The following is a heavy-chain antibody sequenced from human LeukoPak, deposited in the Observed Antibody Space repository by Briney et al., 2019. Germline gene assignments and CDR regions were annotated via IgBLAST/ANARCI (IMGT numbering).Heavy chain of an antibody. CDR1: GFTFSDYY. CDR3: ARGRGLYSSSWYGPYYFDY. J-gene: IGHJ4*02. Sequence: GGSLRLSCAASGFTFSDYYMSWIRQAPGKGLEWVSYISSSGSTIYYADSVKGRFTISRDNAKNSLYLQMNSLRAEDTAVHYCARGRGLYSSSWYGPYYFDYWGQGTLVTVSS. V-gene: IGHV3-11*04. D-gene: IGHD6-13*01. CDR2: ISSSGSTI.